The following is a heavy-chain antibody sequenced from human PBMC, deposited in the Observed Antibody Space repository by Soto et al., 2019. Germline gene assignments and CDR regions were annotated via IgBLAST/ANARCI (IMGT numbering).Heavy chain of an antibody. CDR1: GFTFDDYA. V-gene: IGHV3-9*01. D-gene: IGHD6-19*01. CDR3: AKDRGLVLSFYFDY. CDR2: ISWNSGSI. J-gene: IGHJ4*02. Sequence: EVQLVESGGGLVQPGRSLRLSCAASGFTFDDYAMHWVRQAPGKGLEWVSGISWNSGSISYADSVNGRFTISRDNAKNSLYLQMISLRAEDTALYYCAKDRGLVLSFYFDYWGQGSLVTGYS.